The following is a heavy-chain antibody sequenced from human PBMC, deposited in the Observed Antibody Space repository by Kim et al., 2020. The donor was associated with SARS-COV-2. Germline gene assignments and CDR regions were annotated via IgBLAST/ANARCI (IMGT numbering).Heavy chain of an antibody. CDR2: ISSSGSII. V-gene: IGHV3-11*01. D-gene: IGHD6-13*01. CDR1: GFSFSDNY. Sequence: GGSLRLSCTASGFSFSDNYISWIRQAPGKGLEWVAFISSSGSIIHYADSVKDRFTISRDNAKNSVYLEMSSLGADDTAMYYCVRDGEDSSTYLGYKFDHWGQGPLVTVSS. J-gene: IGHJ5*02. CDR3: VRDGEDSSTYLGYKFDH.